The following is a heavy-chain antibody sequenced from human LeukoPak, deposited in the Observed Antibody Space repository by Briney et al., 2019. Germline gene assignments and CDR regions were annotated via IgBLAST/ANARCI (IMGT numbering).Heavy chain of an antibody. CDR3: ARDQEQWLVLGY. Sequence: ASVKVSCKASGGTFSSYAISWVRQAPGQGLEWMGGIIPIFGTANYAQKFQGRVTITADESTSTAYMELSSLRSEDTAVYYCARDQEQWLVLGYWGQGTLVTVSS. CDR2: IIPIFGTA. J-gene: IGHJ4*02. D-gene: IGHD6-19*01. V-gene: IGHV1-69*13. CDR1: GGTFSSYA.